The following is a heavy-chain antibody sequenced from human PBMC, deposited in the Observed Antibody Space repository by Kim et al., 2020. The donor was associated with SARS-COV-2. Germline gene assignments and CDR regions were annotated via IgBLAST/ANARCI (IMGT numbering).Heavy chain of an antibody. Sequence: SETLSLTCTVYGGSISSCYWSSIRQPPGKGLEWIGYIYYSGTTNYNPSLKSRVTVSVDTSKNQFSLKVTSVTAADTAVYYCARHFMQWLAPTGAFFDYWGQGTLVTVSS. CDR2: IYYSGTT. CDR1: GGSISSCY. J-gene: IGHJ4*02. D-gene: IGHD6-19*01. V-gene: IGHV4-59*08. CDR3: ARHFMQWLAPTGAFFDY.